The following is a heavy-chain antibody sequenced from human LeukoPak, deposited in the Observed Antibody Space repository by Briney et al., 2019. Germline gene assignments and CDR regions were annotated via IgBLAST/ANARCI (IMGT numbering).Heavy chain of an antibody. V-gene: IGHV4-39*07. D-gene: IGHD6-13*01. Sequence: SETLSLTCTVSGGSISSSGYFWGWIRQPPGKGLEWIGSIDYSGGTYYIPSLKGRITISPDTSKNQFSLKLSSVTAADTAVYYCARDPGGRIAAAAQRLYYFDYWGQGTLVTVSS. CDR1: GGSISSSGYF. J-gene: IGHJ4*02. CDR2: IDYSGGT. CDR3: ARDPGGRIAAAAQRLYYFDY.